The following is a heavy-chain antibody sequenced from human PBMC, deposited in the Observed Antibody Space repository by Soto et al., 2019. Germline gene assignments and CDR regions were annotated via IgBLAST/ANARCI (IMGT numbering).Heavy chain of an antibody. J-gene: IGHJ3*02. V-gene: IGHV3-43*01. D-gene: IGHD3-22*01. CDR2: ISWDGGST. Sequence: GGSLRLSCAASGFTFDDYTMHWVRQAPGKGLEWVSLISWDGGSTYYADSVKGRFTISRDNSKNSLYLQMNSLRTEDTALYYCAKDLKLGSYDYYDSSGYYQKGAFDIWGQGTMVTVSS. CDR3: AKDLKLGSYDYYDSSGYYQKGAFDI. CDR1: GFTFDDYT.